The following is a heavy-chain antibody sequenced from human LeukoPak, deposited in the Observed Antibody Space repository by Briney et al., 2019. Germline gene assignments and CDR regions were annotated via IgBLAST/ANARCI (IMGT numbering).Heavy chain of an antibody. CDR3: ARGTPQPRITNS. D-gene: IGHD3-10*01. CDR1: GGSFSGYY. Sequence: PSETLSLTCAVYGGSFSGYYWSWIRQPPGKGLEWIGEINHSGSTNYNPSLKSRVTISVDTSKNQFSLKVSSVTAADTAVYYCARGTPQPRITNSWGQVTLVTVSS. V-gene: IGHV4-34*01. CDR2: INHSGST. J-gene: IGHJ4*02.